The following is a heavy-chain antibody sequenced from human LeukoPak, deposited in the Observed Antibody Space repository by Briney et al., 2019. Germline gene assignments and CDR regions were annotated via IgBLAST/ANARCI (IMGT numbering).Heavy chain of an antibody. Sequence: SGTLSLTCTVSGVSISSSNSYWGWIRQPPGEGLEWIGSIYYSGNTYYNASFKSQVSTSIDTSKNQFSLRLTSVTAADTAVYYCARQTGSGLFILPGGQGTLVTVSS. D-gene: IGHD3/OR15-3a*01. CDR3: ARQTGSGLFILP. V-gene: IGHV4-39*01. J-gene: IGHJ4*02. CDR2: IYYSGNT. CDR1: GVSISSSNSY.